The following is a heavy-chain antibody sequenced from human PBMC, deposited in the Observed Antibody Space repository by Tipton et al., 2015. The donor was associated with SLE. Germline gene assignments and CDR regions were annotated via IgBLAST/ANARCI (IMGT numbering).Heavy chain of an antibody. D-gene: IGHD5/OR15-5a*01. Sequence: TLSLTCTVPGGSISSSNYYWGWIRQHPGKGLEWIGYIYNLGNTYYNPSLKSRLAISIDTSKNQFSLKLTSVTAADTAVYYCARDGSVSPLDVWGQGTSVVVSS. CDR3: ARDGSVSPLDV. V-gene: IGHV4-31*03. CDR2: IYNLGNT. J-gene: IGHJ3*01. CDR1: GGSISSSNYY.